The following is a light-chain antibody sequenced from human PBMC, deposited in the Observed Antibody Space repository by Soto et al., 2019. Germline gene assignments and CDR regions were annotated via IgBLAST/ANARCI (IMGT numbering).Light chain of an antibody. J-gene: IGLJ3*02. CDR2: DVT. V-gene: IGLV2-11*01. CDR3: CSYAGSSLWV. Sequence: QSALTQPRSVSGSPGQAVTISCTGTSSDVGGSNYVSWYQQHPGKAPKLVIYDVTRRPSGVPDRFSGSKSGNTASLTISWLQAEDEADYYCCSYAGSSLWVFGGGTKVTVL. CDR1: SSDVGGSNY.